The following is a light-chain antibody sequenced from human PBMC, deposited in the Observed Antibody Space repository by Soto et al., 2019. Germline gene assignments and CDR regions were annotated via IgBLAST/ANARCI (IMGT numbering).Light chain of an antibody. Sequence: IQMTQSPSSVSASVGDRVTITCRASQDIGTWLAWFQQKPGKAPQLLISSTSSLQSGVPSRFRGSGSGTDFTLTISGLQPEDVATYYCQQANSFLFTFGGGTKVEIK. CDR1: QDIGTW. CDR2: STS. J-gene: IGKJ4*01. CDR3: QQANSFLFT. V-gene: IGKV1-12*01.